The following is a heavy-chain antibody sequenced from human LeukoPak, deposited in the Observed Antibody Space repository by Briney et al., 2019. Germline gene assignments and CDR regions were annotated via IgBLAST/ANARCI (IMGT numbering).Heavy chain of an antibody. Sequence: SETLSLTCTVSGGSISSYYWSWIRQPPGKGLEWIGYIYYSGSTNYNPSLESRVTISVDTSKNQFSLKLSSVTAADTAVYYCARAGWLQSKRIQHWYFDLWGRGTLVTVSS. D-gene: IGHD5-24*01. CDR1: GGSISSYY. CDR3: ARAGWLQSKRIQHWYFDL. CDR2: IYYSGST. J-gene: IGHJ2*01. V-gene: IGHV4-59*01.